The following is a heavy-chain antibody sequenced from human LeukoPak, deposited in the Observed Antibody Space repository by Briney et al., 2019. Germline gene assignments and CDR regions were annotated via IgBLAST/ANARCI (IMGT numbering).Heavy chain of an antibody. Sequence: GGSLRLSCAASGFTFSSYSMNWVRQAPGKGLEWVSYISSSSSTIYYADSVKGRFTISRDNAKNSLYLQMNSLRAEDTAVYYCARDYYGPFDYWGQGTLVTVSS. CDR1: GFTFSSYS. V-gene: IGHV3-48*04. CDR3: ARDYYGPFDY. D-gene: IGHD3-10*01. J-gene: IGHJ4*02. CDR2: ISSSSSTI.